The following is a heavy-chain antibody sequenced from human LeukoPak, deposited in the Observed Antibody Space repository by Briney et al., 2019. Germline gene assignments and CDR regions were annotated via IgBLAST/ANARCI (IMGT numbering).Heavy chain of an antibody. D-gene: IGHD5/OR15-5a*01. V-gene: IGHV4-34*01. CDR3: ARASRITAANGGFDY. CDR2: INHSGST. CDR1: GGSFSGYY. J-gene: IGHJ4*02. Sequence: SETLSLTCAVYGGSFSGYYWSWIRQPPGKGLEWIGEINHSGSTNYNPSLKSRVTISVDTSKNQFSLKLSSVTAADTAVYYCARASRITAANGGFDYWGQGTLVTVSS.